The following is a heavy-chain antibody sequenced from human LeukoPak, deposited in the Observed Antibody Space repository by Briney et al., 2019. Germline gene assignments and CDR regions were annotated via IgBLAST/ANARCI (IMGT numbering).Heavy chain of an antibody. CDR1: GFTFSSNY. CDR3: AKRGVVIRVILVGFHKEAYYFES. CDR2: IYSGGST. Sequence: PGGSLRLSCAASGFTFSSNYMSWVRQAPGKGLEWVSVIYSGGSTYYADSVKGRFTIARDNRKNTLYLQMNSLRAEDTAVYFCAKRGVVIRVILVGFHKEAYYFESWGQGALVTVSS. J-gene: IGHJ4*02. V-gene: IGHV3-53*01. D-gene: IGHD3/OR15-3a*01.